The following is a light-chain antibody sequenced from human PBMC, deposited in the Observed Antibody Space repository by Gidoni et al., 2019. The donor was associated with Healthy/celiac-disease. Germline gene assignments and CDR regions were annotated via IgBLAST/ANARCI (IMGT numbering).Light chain of an antibody. CDR1: QSISSW. V-gene: IGKV1-5*03. J-gene: IGKJ5*01. CDR3: QQYNSYPIT. CDR2: KAS. Sequence: IQMTHPPSTLSASLGDRVTITCRASQSISSWLAWYQQKPGKAPKLLIYKASSLESGVPSRFSGSGSGTDFTLTISSLQPDDFATYYCQQYNSYPITFGQGTRLEIK.